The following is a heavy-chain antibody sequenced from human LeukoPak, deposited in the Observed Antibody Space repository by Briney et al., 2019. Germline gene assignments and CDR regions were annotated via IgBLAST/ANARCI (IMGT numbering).Heavy chain of an antibody. J-gene: IGHJ6*04. D-gene: IGHD3-10*01. CDR1: GFTFSSYA. CDR3: AKPHYYGSGSYSYYYGMDV. V-gene: IGHV3-30-3*02. CDR2: ISYDGSNK. Sequence: PGGSLRLSCAASGFTFSSYAMHWVRQAPGKGLEWVAVISYDGSNKYYADSVKGRFTISRDNSKNTLYLQMNSLRAEDTAVYYCAKPHYYGSGSYSYYYGMDVWGKGTTVTVSS.